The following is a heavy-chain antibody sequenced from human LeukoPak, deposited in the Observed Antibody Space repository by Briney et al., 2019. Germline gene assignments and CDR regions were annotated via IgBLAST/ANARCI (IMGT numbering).Heavy chain of an antibody. CDR3: ARGPHPHYGDYGAFNY. Sequence: GGSLRLSCAASGFTFSSYAMHWVRQAPGKGLEWVAVISYDGSNKYYADSVKGRFTISRDNSKNTLYLQMNSLRAEDTAVYYCARGPHPHYGDYGAFNYWGQGTLVTVSS. D-gene: IGHD4-17*01. CDR1: GFTFSSYA. J-gene: IGHJ4*02. CDR2: ISYDGSNK. V-gene: IGHV3-30-3*01.